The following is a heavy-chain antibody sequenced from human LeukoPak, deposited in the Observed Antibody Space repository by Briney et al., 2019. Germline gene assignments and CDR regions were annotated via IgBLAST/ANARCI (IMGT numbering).Heavy chain of an antibody. J-gene: IGHJ4*02. V-gene: IGHV3-20*04. CDR1: GFTFDDYG. CDR3: ARAYYSGVYGWGSGYFDY. Sequence: GGSLRLSCAASGFTFDDYGMSWVRQAPGKGLEWVSGINWNGGSTGYADSVKGRFTISRDNAKNSLYLQMNSLRAEDTALYYCARAYYSGVYGWGSGYFDYWGQGTLVTVSS. CDR2: INWNGGST. D-gene: IGHD1-26*01.